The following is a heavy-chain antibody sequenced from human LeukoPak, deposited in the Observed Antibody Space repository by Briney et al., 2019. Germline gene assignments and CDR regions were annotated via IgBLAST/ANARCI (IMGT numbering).Heavy chain of an antibody. CDR2: SNAGNGNT. J-gene: IGHJ4*02. D-gene: IGHD6-13*01. CDR3: ARGPYSSSWFTYFDY. CDR1: GYTFTSYA. V-gene: IGHV1-3*02. Sequence: ASVKVSCKASGYTFTSYAMHWVRQAPGQRLEWMAWSNAGNGNTKYSQEFQGRVTITRDTSASTAYMELSSLRSEDMAVYYCARGPYSSSWFTYFDYWGQGTLVTVSS.